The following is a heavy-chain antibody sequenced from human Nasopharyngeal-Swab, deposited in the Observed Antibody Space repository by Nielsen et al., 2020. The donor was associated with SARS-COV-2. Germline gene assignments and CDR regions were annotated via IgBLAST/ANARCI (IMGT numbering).Heavy chain of an antibody. Sequence: RGSLRLSCAASGFTFSSYAMSWVRQAPGKGLEWVSAISGSGGSTYYADSVKGRFTISRDNSKNTLYLQMNSLRAEDTAVYYCATTSQGYCSSTSCYGGYYYYYGMDVWGQGTTVTVSS. CDR1: GFTFSSYA. J-gene: IGHJ6*02. V-gene: IGHV3-23*01. CDR3: ATTSQGYCSSTSCYGGYYYYYGMDV. D-gene: IGHD2-2*01. CDR2: ISGSGGST.